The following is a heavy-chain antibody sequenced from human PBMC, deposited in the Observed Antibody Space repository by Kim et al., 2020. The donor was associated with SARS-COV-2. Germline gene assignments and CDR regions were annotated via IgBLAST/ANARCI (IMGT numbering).Heavy chain of an antibody. D-gene: IGHD3-22*01. CDR1: GFSVSRNY. V-gene: IGHV3-53*01. CDR2: MRSDGTT. CDR3: ARDIYEGGLDI. Sequence: GGSLRLSCAASGFSVSRNYMTWVRQAPGKGLEWVSIMRSDGTTHYADSVKGRFTISKDDASNTLLPQMESLRAEDTAVYYCARDIYEGGLDIWGQGTMVT. J-gene: IGHJ3*02.